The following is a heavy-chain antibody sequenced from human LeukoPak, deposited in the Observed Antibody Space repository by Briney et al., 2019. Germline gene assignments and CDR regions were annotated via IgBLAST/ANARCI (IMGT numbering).Heavy chain of an antibody. CDR3: ARDLRLWGYDSSGY. J-gene: IGHJ4*02. Sequence: ASVKVSCKASGYTFTSYGISWVRQAPGQGLEWMGWISAYNGNTNYAQKLQGRVTMTTDTSTSTAYMELRSLRSDDTAVYYCARDLRLWGYDSSGYWGQGTLVTVSS. V-gene: IGHV1-18*01. CDR2: ISAYNGNT. CDR1: GYTFTSYG. D-gene: IGHD3-22*01.